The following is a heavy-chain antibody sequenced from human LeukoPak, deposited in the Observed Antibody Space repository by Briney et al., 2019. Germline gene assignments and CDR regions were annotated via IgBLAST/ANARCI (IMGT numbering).Heavy chain of an antibody. CDR1: GFTFCSYG. J-gene: IGHJ4*02. Sequence: PGGSLRLSCAASGFTFCSYGMHWVRQAPGKGLEWVAFIRNDGTNKYYADSVKGRFTISRDNSKNTLYLQMNSLRAEDTAVYNCARAGVQQQLVPVYFDYWGQGTLVTVSS. V-gene: IGHV3-30*02. D-gene: IGHD6-13*01. CDR2: IRNDGTNK. CDR3: ARAGVQQQLVPVYFDY.